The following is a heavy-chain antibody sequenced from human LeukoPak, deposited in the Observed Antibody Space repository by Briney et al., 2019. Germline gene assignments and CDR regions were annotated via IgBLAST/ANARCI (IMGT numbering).Heavy chain of an antibody. D-gene: IGHD1-20*01. CDR2: INPNSGGT. V-gene: IGHV1-2*04. CDR3: ARGAGVITGTTPTDY. CDR1: GYTFTGYY. Sequence: GASVKVSCKASGYTFTGYYMHWVRQAPGQGLEWRGWINPNSGGTNYAQKFQGWVTMTRDTSISTAYMELSRLRSDDTAVYYCARGAGVITGTTPTDYWGQGTLVTVSS. J-gene: IGHJ4*02.